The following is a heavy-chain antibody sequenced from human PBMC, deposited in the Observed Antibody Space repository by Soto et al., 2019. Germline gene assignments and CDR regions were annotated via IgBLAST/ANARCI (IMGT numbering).Heavy chain of an antibody. V-gene: IGHV1-69*12. CDR1: GGTFSSYA. J-gene: IGHJ6*02. Sequence: QVQLVQSGAEVKKPGSSVKVSCKASGGTFSSYAISWVRQAPGQGLEWMGGIIPIFGTANYAQKFQGRVTTTADEATSTASMELSSLRSEDTAVYYCARQGDPGGYYYYGMDVWGQGTTVTVSS. CDR2: IIPIFGTA. D-gene: IGHD2-21*02. CDR3: ARQGDPGGYYYYGMDV.